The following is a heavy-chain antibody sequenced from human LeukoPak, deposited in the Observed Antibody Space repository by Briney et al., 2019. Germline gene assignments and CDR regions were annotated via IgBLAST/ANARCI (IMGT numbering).Heavy chain of an antibody. Sequence: GGSLRLSCAASGFTFRIYAVTWVRQAPGEGLEWVSAISGSGRNTWYADSVKGRFTISRDNSRNTFYLQMNSLRAEDTAVYYCAKPLHDYGDSYFDYWGQGTLVTVSS. V-gene: IGHV3-23*01. J-gene: IGHJ4*02. D-gene: IGHD4/OR15-4a*01. CDR1: GFTFRIYA. CDR2: ISGSGRNT. CDR3: AKPLHDYGDSYFDY.